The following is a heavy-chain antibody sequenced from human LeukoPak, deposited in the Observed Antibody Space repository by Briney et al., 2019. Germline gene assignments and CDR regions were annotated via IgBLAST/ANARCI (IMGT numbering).Heavy chain of an antibody. Sequence: GGSLRLSCAASGFTFSSYEMNWVRQGPGKGLEWVSYITSSGSTIYYADSVKGRFTISRDNAKNSLYLQMNSLRAEDTAVHYCARKRIADYWGQGTLVTVSS. D-gene: IGHD2-15*01. V-gene: IGHV3-48*03. CDR2: ITSSGSTI. J-gene: IGHJ4*02. CDR3: ARKRIADY. CDR1: GFTFSSYE.